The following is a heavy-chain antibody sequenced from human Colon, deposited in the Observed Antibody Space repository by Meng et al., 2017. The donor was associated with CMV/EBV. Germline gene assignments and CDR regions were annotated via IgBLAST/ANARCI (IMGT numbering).Heavy chain of an antibody. D-gene: IGHD3-3*01. CDR1: GGSISSSSYY. V-gene: IGHV4-39*07. J-gene: IGHJ6*02. CDR3: ARGGTIFGVVIIGYYYGMDV. CDR2: IYYSGST. Sequence: SETLSLTCTVSGGSISSSSYYWGWIRQPPGKGLEWIGSIYYSGSTYYNPSLKSRVTISVDTSKNQFSLKLSSVTAADTAVYYCARGGTIFGVVIIGYYYGMDVWGQGTTVTVSS.